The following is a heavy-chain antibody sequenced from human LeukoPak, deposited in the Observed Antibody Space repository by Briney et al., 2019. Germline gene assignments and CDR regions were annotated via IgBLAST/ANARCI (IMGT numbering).Heavy chain of an antibody. CDR2: INPNSGGT. CDR1: GYTFTPYL. Sequence: ASVKVSCKASGYTFTPYLMLWVRQAPGQGLEWMGWINPNSGGTKYAQKFQGRVTMTRDTSISTAYMELSRLRSDDTAVYYCAREWGSSGYSPFDYWGQGTLVTVSS. J-gene: IGHJ4*02. D-gene: IGHD3-22*01. V-gene: IGHV1-2*02. CDR3: AREWGSSGYSPFDY.